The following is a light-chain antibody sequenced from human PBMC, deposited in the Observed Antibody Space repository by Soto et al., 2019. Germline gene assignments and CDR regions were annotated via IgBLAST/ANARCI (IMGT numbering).Light chain of an antibody. CDR3: QQDCGVPIN. CDR1: QSFNSSY. Sequence: VLTQSPGAPALSPGARATLSCRAIQSFNSSYLAWYQQTPVQAPRLLIYGAFSSATGMPDRFSGGGSGTDFTIYISGLDSEDLAVYYCQQDCGVPINFGKGTRLEIK. J-gene: IGKJ5*01. V-gene: IGKV3-20*01. CDR2: GAF.